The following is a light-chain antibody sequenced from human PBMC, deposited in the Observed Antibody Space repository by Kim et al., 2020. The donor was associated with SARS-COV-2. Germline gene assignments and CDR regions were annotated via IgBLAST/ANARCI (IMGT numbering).Light chain of an antibody. CDR2: DVS. CDR3: SSHADRNNWV. Sequence: GASSTISCIGSDKDIGGYKYVSWYQQHPGKGPKLIIYDVSERPSGVSNRFSGSKFDDTAALTISGLQPEDEADYYCSSHADRNNWVLGGGTKVTVL. J-gene: IGLJ3*02. CDR1: DKDIGGYKY. V-gene: IGLV2-14*03.